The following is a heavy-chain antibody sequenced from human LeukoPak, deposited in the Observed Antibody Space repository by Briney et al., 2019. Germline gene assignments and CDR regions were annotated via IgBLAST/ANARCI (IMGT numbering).Heavy chain of an antibody. Sequence: GGSLRLSCAASGFTFSSYAMSWVRQAPGKGLEWVSAISGSGGSTYYADSVKGRFTISRDNSKNTLYLQMNSLRAEDMAVYYCAKGQGLFGGQGVNDYWGQGTLVTVSS. D-gene: IGHD3-10*01. J-gene: IGHJ4*02. V-gene: IGHV3-23*01. CDR3: AKGQGLFGGQGVNDY. CDR1: GFTFSSYA. CDR2: ISGSGGST.